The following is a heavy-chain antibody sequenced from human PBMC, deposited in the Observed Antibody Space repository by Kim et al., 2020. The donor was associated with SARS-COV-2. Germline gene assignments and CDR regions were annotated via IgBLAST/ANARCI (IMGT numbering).Heavy chain of an antibody. CDR3: AKTGAPWNREPNWFDP. D-gene: IGHD1-1*01. CDR1: GFTFSSYA. CDR2: IYSGGSNT. J-gene: IGHJ5*02. V-gene: IGHV3-23*03. Sequence: GGSLRLSCAASGFTFSSYAMSWVRQAPGKGLEWVSVIYSGGSNTYYADSVRGRFTISRDNSKNTLYLQMSSLRAEDTAVYYCAKTGAPWNREPNWFDPWGQGTLVTVSS.